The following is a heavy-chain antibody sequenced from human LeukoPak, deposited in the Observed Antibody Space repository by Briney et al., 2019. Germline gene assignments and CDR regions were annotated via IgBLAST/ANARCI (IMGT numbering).Heavy chain of an antibody. CDR1: GFTFSSYS. D-gene: IGHD6-13*01. J-gene: IGHJ3*01. Sequence: GGSLRLSCAASGFTFSSYSINWVRQAPGKGLEWVAIIWSDGSNKYYADSVKGRFTISRDNSRNTLYLQMNSLRAEDTAVYYCARADSSSWPGEAFDAWGQGTMVTVSS. V-gene: IGHV3-33*08. CDR2: IWSDGSNK. CDR3: ARADSSSWPGEAFDA.